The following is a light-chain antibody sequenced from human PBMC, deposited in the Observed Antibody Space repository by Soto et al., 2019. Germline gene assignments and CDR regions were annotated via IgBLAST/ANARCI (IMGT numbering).Light chain of an antibody. CDR2: YDN. Sequence: SYELTQPPSESVAPGETASISCGGDRIGRKSVHWYQQRPGQAPVLVMFYDNDRPSEIPERFSGFNSGNTATLDISGVEAGDEADYYCQVRDSSSDHYVFGPGTKLTVL. CDR1: RIGRKS. J-gene: IGLJ1*01. V-gene: IGLV3-21*04. CDR3: QVRDSSSDHYV.